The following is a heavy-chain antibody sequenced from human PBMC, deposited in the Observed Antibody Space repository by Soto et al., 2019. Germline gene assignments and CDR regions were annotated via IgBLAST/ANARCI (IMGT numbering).Heavy chain of an antibody. CDR2: IFYSGST. CDR1: DGSISSGGYY. V-gene: IGHV4-31*03. J-gene: IGHJ4*02. CDR3: ARDGPLERNDLGYFDY. Sequence: QVRLQESGPGLVKPSQTLSLTCTVSDGSISSGGYYWSWIRQHPVKGLEWIGYIFYSGSTYYNPSLKGRVTISLDTSKNRVSLKLNSVTAADTAVYYCARDGPLERNDLGYFDYWGQGTLVTVSS. D-gene: IGHD1-1*01.